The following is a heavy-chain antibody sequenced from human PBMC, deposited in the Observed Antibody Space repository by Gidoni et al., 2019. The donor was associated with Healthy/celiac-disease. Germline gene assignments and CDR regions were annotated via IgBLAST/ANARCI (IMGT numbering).Heavy chain of an antibody. J-gene: IGHJ4*02. V-gene: IGHV3-7*03. D-gene: IGHD3-3*01. CDR1: GFTFSSYW. CDR2: IKQDGSEK. CDR3: ARDSARPMGITIFGVVTAFDY. Sequence: EVQLVESGGGLVQPGGSLRLSCAASGFTFSSYWMSWVRQAPGKGLEWVANIKQDGSEKYYVDSVKGRFTISRDNAKNSLYLQMNSLRAEDTAVYYCARDSARPMGITIFGVVTAFDYWGQGTLVTVSS.